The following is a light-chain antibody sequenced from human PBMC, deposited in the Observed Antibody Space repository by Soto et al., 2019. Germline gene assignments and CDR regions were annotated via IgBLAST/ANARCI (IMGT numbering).Light chain of an antibody. J-gene: IGKJ5*01. CDR3: QQYAEGTPIT. CDR1: QSVDNN. CDR2: GSF. Sequence: EIVMTQSPVTLSASPGESATLSCRASQSVDNNVAWYQQKPGQAPRPLIVGSFARATGIPARFSGSGSGSEFTLTISRLESDDFALYYCQQYAEGTPITFGQGTRLEIK. V-gene: IGKV3-15*01.